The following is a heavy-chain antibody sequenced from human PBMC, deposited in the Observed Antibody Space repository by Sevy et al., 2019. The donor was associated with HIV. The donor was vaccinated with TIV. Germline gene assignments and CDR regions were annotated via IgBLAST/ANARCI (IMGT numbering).Heavy chain of an antibody. CDR3: ARDLGGYGGNSIDY. CDR1: GYTFTSYG. Sequence: ASVKVSCKASGYTFTSYGISWVRQAPGQGLEWMGWISAYNGITNYAQKLQGRVTMTTDTSTSTAYMELRSLRSDDTDVYYCARDLGGYGGNSIDYWGQGTLVTVSS. CDR2: ISAYNGIT. D-gene: IGHD2-21*02. V-gene: IGHV1-18*01. J-gene: IGHJ4*02.